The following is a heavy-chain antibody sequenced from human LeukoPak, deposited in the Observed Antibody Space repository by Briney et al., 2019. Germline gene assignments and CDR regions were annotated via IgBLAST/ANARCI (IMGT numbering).Heavy chain of an antibody. J-gene: IGHJ4*02. CDR2: ISASGGST. V-gene: IGHV3-23*01. Sequence: GGSLRLSCAASGFTFSSYAMSWVRQAPGKGLEWVSGISASGGSTYYADSVKGRFTISRDNSKNTLYLQMNSLRAEDTAVYYCAKRGDSSGYYSLFDNWGQGTLVTVSS. CDR3: AKRGDSSGYYSLFDN. D-gene: IGHD3-22*01. CDR1: GFTFSSYA.